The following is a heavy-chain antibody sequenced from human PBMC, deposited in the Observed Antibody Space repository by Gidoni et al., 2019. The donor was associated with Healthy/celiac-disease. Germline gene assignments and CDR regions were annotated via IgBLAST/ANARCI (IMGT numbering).Heavy chain of an antibody. D-gene: IGHD2-2*01. V-gene: IGHV4-59*01. CDR2: IYYSEST. J-gene: IGHJ4*02. CDR3: ARVRYCSSTSCSPFDY. CDR1: GGSISSYY. Sequence: QVQLQESGPGLVKPAESMSLTSTVSGGSISSYYWSWIRQPPGKGLEWIGSIYYSESTNYSPSLKSRVTISVDTSKNQFSLKLSSVTAADTAVYYGARVRYCSSTSCSPFDYWGQGTLVTVSS.